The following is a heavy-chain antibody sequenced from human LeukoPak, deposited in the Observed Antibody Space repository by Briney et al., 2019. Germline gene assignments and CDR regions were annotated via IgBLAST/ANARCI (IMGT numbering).Heavy chain of an antibody. V-gene: IGHV3-48*03. CDR2: ISSSGSTI. CDR3: ARALHRVVVVAEPLDYFDY. CDR1: GFTFSSYE. J-gene: IGHJ4*02. D-gene: IGHD2-15*01. Sequence: GGSLRLSCAASGFTFSSYEMNWVRQAPGKGLEWVSYISSSGSTIYYADSVKGRFTISRDNAKNSLYLQMNSLRAEDTAVYYCARALHRVVVVAEPLDYFDYWGQGTLVTVSS.